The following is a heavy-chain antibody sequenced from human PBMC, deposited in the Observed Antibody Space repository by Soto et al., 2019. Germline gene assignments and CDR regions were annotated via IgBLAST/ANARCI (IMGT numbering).Heavy chain of an antibody. CDR1: GFTFGDYA. J-gene: IGHJ6*02. CDR2: IRSKAYGGTT. D-gene: IGHD3-3*01. Sequence: PGGSLRLSCTASGFTFGDYAMSWFRQAPGKGLEWVGFIRSKAYGGTTEYAASVKGRFTISRDDSKSIAYLQMNSLKTEDTAAYYCANSSPPNRRDTIFGVAPYGMDVWGQGTTVTVSS. V-gene: IGHV3-49*03. CDR3: ANSSPPNRRDTIFGVAPYGMDV.